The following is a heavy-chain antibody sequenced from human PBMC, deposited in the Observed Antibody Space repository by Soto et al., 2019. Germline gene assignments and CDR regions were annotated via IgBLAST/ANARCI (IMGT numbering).Heavy chain of an antibody. J-gene: IGHJ6*04. V-gene: IGHV2-26*01. D-gene: IGHD1-1*01. CDR3: ARIRRKRSTHYNYYKGCMDV. CDR2: IFSNDEK. Sequence: QVTLKESCPVLVKPTETLTLTCTVSGFSLSNARMGVSWIRQPPGKALEWLAHIFSNDEKSYSTSLKSRLTIPKDPSNRKVVLTMTNMYPEDTATYYCARIRRKRSTHYNYYKGCMDVWGKGTTVTVYS. CDR1: GFSLSNARMG.